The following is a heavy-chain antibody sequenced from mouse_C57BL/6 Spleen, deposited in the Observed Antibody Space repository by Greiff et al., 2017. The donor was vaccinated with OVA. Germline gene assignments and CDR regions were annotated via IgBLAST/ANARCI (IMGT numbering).Heavy chain of an antibody. J-gene: IGHJ2*01. CDR2: ISDGGSYT. CDR3: ARDGILRFLDY. Sequence: VQLKESGGGLVKPGGSLKLSCAASGFTFSSYAMSWVRQTPEKRLEWVATISDGGSYTYYPDNVKGRFTISRDNAKNNLYLQMSHLKSEDTAMYYCARDGILRFLDYWGQGTTLTVSS. D-gene: IGHD4-1*01. V-gene: IGHV5-4*01. CDR1: GFTFSSYA.